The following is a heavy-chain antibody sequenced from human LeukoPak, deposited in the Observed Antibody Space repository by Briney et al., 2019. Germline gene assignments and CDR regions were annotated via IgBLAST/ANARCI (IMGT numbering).Heavy chain of an antibody. D-gene: IGHD1-26*01. Sequence: GGSLRLSCVASGFTFKNYVMNRVRQAPGKGLEWLATIYGSGVSISYADSVKGRFTISRDNSNNTLYLQMNSLRAEDTAMYYCAKDLGWELPAEAYWGQGILVTVSS. CDR1: GFTFKNYV. V-gene: IGHV3-23*01. J-gene: IGHJ4*02. CDR3: AKDLGWELPAEAY. CDR2: IYGSGVSI.